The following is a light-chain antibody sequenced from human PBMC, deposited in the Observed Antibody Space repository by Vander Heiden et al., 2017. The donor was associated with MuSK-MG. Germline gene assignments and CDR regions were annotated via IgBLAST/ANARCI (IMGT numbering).Light chain of an antibody. CDR1: QSVSSN. CDR2: GAS. V-gene: IGKV3-15*01. Sequence: VMTPSPAPLSVSPGERATLSCRASQSVSSNLAWYQQKPGKAPRLLIYGASTRETGIPARFSGSGSGTDFTLTISSLQSEDFAAYYCQQYNNWPRTFGQGTKVEIK. CDR3: QQYNNWPRT. J-gene: IGKJ1*01.